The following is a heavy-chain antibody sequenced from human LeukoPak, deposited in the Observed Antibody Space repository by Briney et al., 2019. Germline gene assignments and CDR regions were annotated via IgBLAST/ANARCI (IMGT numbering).Heavy chain of an antibody. D-gene: IGHD1-1*01. V-gene: IGHV4-59*01. CDR1: GGSFSGYY. CDR2: IHYSGST. CDR3: ARGGFLDPFDP. J-gene: IGHJ5*02. Sequence: SETLSLTCAVYGGSFSGYYWSWIRQPPGKGLEWIGYIHYSGSTKYNPSLKSRVIISVDTSKNQFSLKLRSVTAADTAVYYCARGGFLDPFDPWGQGTLVTVSS.